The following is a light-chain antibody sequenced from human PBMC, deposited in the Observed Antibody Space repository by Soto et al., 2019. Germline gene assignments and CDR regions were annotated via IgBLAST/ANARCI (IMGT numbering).Light chain of an antibody. Sequence: AIQLTQSPSSLSASVGDRVTISCRASQGIGNDLAWYQQKPGKAPRLLIYDASALKRGVPPRFSGSGSGTEFTLTISSLQPDDFATYYCQQYDSFSVTFGQGTKVDIK. J-gene: IGKJ1*01. V-gene: IGKV1-13*02. CDR3: QQYDSFSVT. CDR1: QGIGND. CDR2: DAS.